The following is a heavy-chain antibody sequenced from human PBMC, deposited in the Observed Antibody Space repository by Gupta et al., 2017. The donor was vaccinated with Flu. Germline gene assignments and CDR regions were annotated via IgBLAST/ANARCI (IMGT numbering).Heavy chain of an antibody. Sequence: EVQLVESGGGLVQPGGSLRLSCVASGFTFSSYELNWVRQAPGKGLEWVSYISNSGNTIYYADSVKGRFTSSRDNAKNSVYLQMNSLRAEDTAIYYCARGAARIGVVGAATGYFQLWGQGTLLTVSS. CDR1: GFTFSSYE. CDR3: ARGAARIGVVGAATGYFQL. V-gene: IGHV3-48*03. J-gene: IGHJ1*01. D-gene: IGHD2-15*01. CDR2: ISNSGNTI.